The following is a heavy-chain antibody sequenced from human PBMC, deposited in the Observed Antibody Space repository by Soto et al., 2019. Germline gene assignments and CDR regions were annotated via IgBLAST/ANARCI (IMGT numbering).Heavy chain of an antibody. D-gene: IGHD5-12*01. V-gene: IGHV3-23*01. CDR2: ISGSGGST. Sequence: LRLSCAASGFTFSSYAMSWVRQAPGKGLEWVSAISGSGGSTYYADSVKGRFTISRDNSKNTLYLQMNSLRAEDTAVYYCALTAFMVATFYYYYGMDVWGQGTTVTVSS. CDR1: GFTFSSYA. CDR3: ALTAFMVATFYYYYGMDV. J-gene: IGHJ6*02.